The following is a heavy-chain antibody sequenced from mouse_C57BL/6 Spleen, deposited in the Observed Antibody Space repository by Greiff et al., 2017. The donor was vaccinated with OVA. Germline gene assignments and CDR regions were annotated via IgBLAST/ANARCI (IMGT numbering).Heavy chain of an antibody. CDR3: ARWGGSSDYFDY. Sequence: VKLVESGAELVKPGASVKISCKASGYAFSSYWMNWVKQRPGKGLEWIGQIYPGDGDTNYNGKFKGKATLTADKSSSTAYMQLSSLTSEDSAVYFCARWGGSSDYFDYWGQGTTLTVSS. CDR2: IYPGDGDT. CDR1: GYAFSSYW. V-gene: IGHV1-80*01. J-gene: IGHJ2*01. D-gene: IGHD1-1*01.